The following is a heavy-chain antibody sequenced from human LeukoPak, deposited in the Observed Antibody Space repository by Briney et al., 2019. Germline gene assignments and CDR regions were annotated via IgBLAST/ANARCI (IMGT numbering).Heavy chain of an antibody. D-gene: IGHD5-12*01. CDR1: RLTFSNYL. CDR2: ISTDGSST. Sequence: GGSLRLSCEASRLTFSNYLMHWVRQAPGKGLVWVSSISTDGSSTTYADSVKGRFTVSRDNTKNTLYLQMNSLRAEDTAVYYCASDAPTVGTLDYWGQGTLVTVSS. CDR3: ASDAPTVGTLDY. V-gene: IGHV3-74*03. J-gene: IGHJ4*02.